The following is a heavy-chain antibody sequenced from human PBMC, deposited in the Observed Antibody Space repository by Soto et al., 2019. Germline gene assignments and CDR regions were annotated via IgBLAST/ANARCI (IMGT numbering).Heavy chain of an antibody. D-gene: IGHD3-22*01. V-gene: IGHV1-18*01. CDR2: ISAYNGNT. CDR3: ARDTLYYYDSSGYAVDAFDI. J-gene: IGHJ3*02. CDR1: GYTFTSYG. Sequence: QVQLVQSGAEVKKPGASVKVSCKASGYTFTSYGISWVRQAPGQGLEWMGWISAYNGNTNYAQKLQGIVTMTTDTSTSTAYMELRSLRSDDTAVYYCARDTLYYYDSSGYAVDAFDIWGQGTMVTVSS.